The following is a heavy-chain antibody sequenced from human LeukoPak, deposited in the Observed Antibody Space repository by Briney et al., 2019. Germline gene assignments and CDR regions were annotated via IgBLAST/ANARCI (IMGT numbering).Heavy chain of an antibody. CDR2: INPNSGGT. Sequence: ASVKVSRKASGYTFTGYYMHWVRQAPGQGLEWVGRINPNSGGTNYAQKFQGRATMTRDTSISTAYMELSRLRSDDTAVYYCARRIVGAYDYWGQGTLVTVSS. CDR1: GYTFTGYY. D-gene: IGHD1-26*01. J-gene: IGHJ4*02. CDR3: ARRIVGAYDY. V-gene: IGHV1-2*06.